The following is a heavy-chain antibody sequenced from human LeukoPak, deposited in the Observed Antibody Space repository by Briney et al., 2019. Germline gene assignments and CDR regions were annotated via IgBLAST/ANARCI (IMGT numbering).Heavy chain of an antibody. CDR1: GASISSYSHY. J-gene: IGHJ4*02. CDR2: VYYSGST. Sequence: SETLSLTCGVSGASISSYSHYWGWIRQPPGKGLEWIGSVYYSGSTYYNPSLKSRVTISIDTSKNQFSLNLRSVTAADTAVYYCARHRSFDCLFPYDYWGQGTLVTVSS. V-gene: IGHV4-39*01. CDR3: ARHRSFDCLFPYDY. D-gene: IGHD3-9*01.